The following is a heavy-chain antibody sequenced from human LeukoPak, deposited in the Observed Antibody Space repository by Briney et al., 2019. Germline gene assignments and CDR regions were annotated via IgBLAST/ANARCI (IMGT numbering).Heavy chain of an antibody. CDR2: IYHSGTT. Sequence: SETLSLTCAVSGGSISSGDYSWNWIRQQPGKGLEWIGSIYHSGTTCYNPSLKSRVTISVDRSKNQFSLKLSSVTAADTAVYYCASGYYGSGSYSDYWGQGTLVTVSP. V-gene: IGHV4-30-2*01. J-gene: IGHJ4*02. D-gene: IGHD3-10*01. CDR1: GGSISSGDYS. CDR3: ASGYYGSGSYSDY.